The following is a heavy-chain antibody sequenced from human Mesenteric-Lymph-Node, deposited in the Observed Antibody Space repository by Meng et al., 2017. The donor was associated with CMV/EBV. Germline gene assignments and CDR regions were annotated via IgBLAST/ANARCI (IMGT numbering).Heavy chain of an antibody. CDR2: INSDGSST. Sequence: GESLKISCAASGFTFSSYWMHWVRQAPGKGLVWVSRINSDGSSTSYADSVKGRFTISRDNAKNTLYLQMNSLRAEDTAVYYCAKDGGLPATIVFAFDIWGQGTMVTVSS. CDR1: GFTFSSYW. V-gene: IGHV3-74*01. CDR3: AKDGGLPATIVFAFDI. J-gene: IGHJ3*02. D-gene: IGHD2-2*02.